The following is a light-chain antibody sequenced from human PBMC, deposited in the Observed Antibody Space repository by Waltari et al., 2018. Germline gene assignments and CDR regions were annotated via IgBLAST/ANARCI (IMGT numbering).Light chain of an antibody. J-gene: IGLJ2*01. CDR3: QVWDSSSAHVV. CDR2: DDS. CDR1: NIGSKS. V-gene: IGLV3-21*02. Sequence: SYVLTQAPSVSVAPGQTARITCGGNNIGSKSVHWYQQKPGQAPVLAVYDDSDRPSGIPGRFSGSNSGNTATLTISRVEAGDEADYYCQVWDSSSAHVVFGGGTKLTVL.